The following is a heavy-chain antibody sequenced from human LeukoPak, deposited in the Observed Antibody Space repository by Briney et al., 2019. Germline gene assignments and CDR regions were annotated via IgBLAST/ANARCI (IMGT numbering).Heavy chain of an antibody. CDR1: GFTFSSYA. V-gene: IGHV3-23*01. CDR2: ISATASNT. CDR3: VRDRGWYHFDL. D-gene: IGHD3-10*01. J-gene: IGHJ4*02. Sequence: GGSLRLSCAASGFTFSSYAMSWVRQAPGKGLEWVSAISATASNTYYADSVKGRFTISRDNSKSTLYLQMNSLRAEDTAVYYCVRDRGWYHFDLWGQGTLVTVSS.